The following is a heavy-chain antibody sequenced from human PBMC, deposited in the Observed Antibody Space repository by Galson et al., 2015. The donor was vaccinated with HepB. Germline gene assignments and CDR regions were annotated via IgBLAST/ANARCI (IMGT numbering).Heavy chain of an antibody. CDR2: ISYDGSNK. CDR3: ARGPPPSEDFWSGYLPL. D-gene: IGHD3-3*01. V-gene: IGHV3-30*09. Sequence: SLRLSCAASGFTFSSFAIHWVRQAPGMGLEWVAVISYDGSNKYFAESVKGRFAISRDNSKNTLYLQMNSLRVEDTAVYYCARGPPPSEDFWSGYLPLWGQGTLVTVSS. J-gene: IGHJ4*02. CDR1: GFTFSSFA.